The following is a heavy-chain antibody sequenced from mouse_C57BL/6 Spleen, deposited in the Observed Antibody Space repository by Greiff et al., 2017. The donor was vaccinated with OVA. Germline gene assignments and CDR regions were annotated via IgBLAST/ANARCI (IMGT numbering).Heavy chain of an antibody. CDR3: ATYYGSRLFAY. J-gene: IGHJ3*01. D-gene: IGHD1-1*01. Sequence: VKLVESGPGLVQPSQSLSITCTVSGFSLTSYGVHWVRQSPGKGLEWLGVIWSGGSTDYNAAFISSLSISKDNSKSQVFFKMNSLQADDTAIYYCATYYGSRLFAYWGQGTLVTVSA. V-gene: IGHV2-2*01. CDR1: GFSLTSYG. CDR2: IWSGGST.